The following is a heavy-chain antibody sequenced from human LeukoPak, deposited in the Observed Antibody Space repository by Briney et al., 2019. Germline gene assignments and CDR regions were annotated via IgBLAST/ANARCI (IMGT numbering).Heavy chain of an antibody. CDR3: AKERQDTIIHSGAFDI. J-gene: IGHJ3*02. CDR2: IANDGSHT. V-gene: IGHV3-30-3*01. CDR1: GFTFSNYF. Sequence: GGSLRLSCAASGFTFSNYFMHWVRQAPGKGLEWVADIANDGSHTFYVESVKGRFTISRDNSRNTLYLQMNSLRVEDTAVYFCAKERQDTIIHSGAFDIWGQGTMVTVSS. D-gene: IGHD3-10*01.